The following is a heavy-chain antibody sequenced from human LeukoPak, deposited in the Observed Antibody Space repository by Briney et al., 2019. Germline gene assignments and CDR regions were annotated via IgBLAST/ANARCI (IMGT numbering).Heavy chain of an antibody. CDR1: GGSISSSSYY. CDR3: ARQEAYYYGMDV. J-gene: IGHJ6*02. Sequence: SETLSLTCTVSGGSISSSSYYWGWIRQPPGKGLEWIGSIYYSGNTYYNPSLKSRVTISVDTSKNQFSLKLSSVTAADTAVYYCARQEAYYYGMDVWGQGTTVTVSS. V-gene: IGHV4-39*01. CDR2: IYYSGNT.